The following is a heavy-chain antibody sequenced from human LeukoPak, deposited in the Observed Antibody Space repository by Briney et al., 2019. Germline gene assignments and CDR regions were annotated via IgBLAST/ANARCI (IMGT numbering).Heavy chain of an antibody. Sequence: GGSLRLSCAASGFTFTSYWMHWVRQVPGKGLEWVSRIKSDGRSTSYADSVKGRFTISRDNAKNTLYLQMNSLRADDTAVYYCARGTTGSLYYFNFWGQGTLVTVSS. CDR2: IKSDGRST. D-gene: IGHD1-1*01. J-gene: IGHJ4*02. CDR1: GFTFTSYW. CDR3: ARGTTGSLYYFNF. V-gene: IGHV3-74*01.